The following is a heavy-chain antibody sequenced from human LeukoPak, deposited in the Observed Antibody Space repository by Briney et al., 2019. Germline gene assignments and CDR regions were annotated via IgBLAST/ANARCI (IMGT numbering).Heavy chain of an antibody. CDR1: GXSISSGGYY. V-gene: IGHV4-31*03. Sequence: LSLTCTVSGXSISSGGYYWSWIRQHPGKGLEWIGYIYYSGSTYYNPSLKSRVTISVDTSKNQFSLKLSSVTAADTAVYYCASLASGNWFDPWGQGTLVTVSS. CDR2: IYYSGST. CDR3: ASLASGNWFDP. D-gene: IGHD3-16*01. J-gene: IGHJ5*02.